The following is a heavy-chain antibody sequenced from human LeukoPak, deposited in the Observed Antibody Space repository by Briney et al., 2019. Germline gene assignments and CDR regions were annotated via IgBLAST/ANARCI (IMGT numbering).Heavy chain of an antibody. V-gene: IGHV4-59*08. CDR2: IYYSGST. CDR3: ATGRENFDY. Sequence: KTSETLSLTCTVSSGSISSYYWSWIRQPPGKGLEWIGCIYYSGSTNYNPSLKSRVTISVDTSKNQFSLRLSSVTAADTAVYYCATGRENFDYWGQGTLVTVSS. CDR1: SGSISSYY. J-gene: IGHJ4*02.